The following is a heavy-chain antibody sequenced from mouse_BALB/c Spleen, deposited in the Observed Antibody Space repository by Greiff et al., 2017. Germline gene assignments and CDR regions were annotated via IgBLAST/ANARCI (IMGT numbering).Heavy chain of an antibody. CDR3: ARGIYYGSSYDWYFDV. V-gene: IGHV5-6-5*01. J-gene: IGHJ1*01. CDR2: ISSGGST. CDR1: GFTFSSYA. D-gene: IGHD1-1*01. Sequence: EVQLVESGGGLVKPGGSLKLSCAASGFTFSSYAMSWVRQTPEKRLEWVASISSGGSTYYPDSVKGRFTISRDNARNILYLQMSSLRSEDTAMYYCARGIYYGSSYDWYFDVWGAGTTVTVSS.